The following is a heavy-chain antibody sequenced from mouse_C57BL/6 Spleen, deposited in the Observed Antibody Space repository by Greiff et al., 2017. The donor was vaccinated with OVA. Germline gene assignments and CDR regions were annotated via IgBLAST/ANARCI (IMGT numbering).Heavy chain of an antibody. D-gene: IGHD1-1*01. CDR3: ARQGLREGYFDV. CDR1: GYTFTSYW. J-gene: IGHJ1*03. V-gene: IGHV1-61*01. CDR2: IYPSDSET. Sequence: LQQPGAELVRPGSSVKLSCKASGYTFTSYWMDWVKQRPGQGLEWIGNIYPSDSETHYNQKFKDKATLTVDKSSSTAYMQLSSLTSEDSAVYYCARQGLREGYFDVWGTGTTVTVSS.